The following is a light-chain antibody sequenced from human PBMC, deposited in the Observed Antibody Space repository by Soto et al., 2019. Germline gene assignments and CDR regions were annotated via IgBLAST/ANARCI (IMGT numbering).Light chain of an antibody. CDR2: GVS. CDR3: HQYYNWPPWT. Sequence: IVLTQSPATLSLSPGERATLSCRASQSVSTNLAWYQQKPGQAPRLLVYGVSIRATGIPARFSGSGSGTEFTLTISSLQSEDFAVYYCHQYYNWPPWTFGQGTKVDNK. V-gene: IGKV3-15*01. CDR1: QSVSTN. J-gene: IGKJ1*01.